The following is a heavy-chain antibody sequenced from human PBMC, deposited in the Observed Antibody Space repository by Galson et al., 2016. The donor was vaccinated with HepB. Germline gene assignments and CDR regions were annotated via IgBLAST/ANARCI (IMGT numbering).Heavy chain of an antibody. J-gene: IGHJ5*02. D-gene: IGHD1-26*01. V-gene: IGHV3-48*01. Sequence: SLRLSCAASGFIFNSYSMNWVRQAPGKGLEWISYISSSSNSMYYADSVKGRFTISRDNAKNSLYLQMNSLRAEDTAVYYCAKEVGTVHPSNWFDPWGQGTLVTVSS. CDR2: ISSSSNSM. CDR3: AKEVGTVHPSNWFDP. CDR1: GFIFNSYS.